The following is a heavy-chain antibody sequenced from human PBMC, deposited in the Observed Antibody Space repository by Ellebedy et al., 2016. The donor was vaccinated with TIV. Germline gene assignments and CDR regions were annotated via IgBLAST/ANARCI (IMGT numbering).Heavy chain of an antibody. CDR3: ARLGYDWDDGHRKDDAFDL. J-gene: IGHJ3*01. D-gene: IGHD1-1*01. V-gene: IGHV4-30-4*01. CDR2: IYYGGNT. CDR1: GGSISSGAYY. Sequence: SETLSLXXTVSGGSISSGAYYWSWIRQPPGKGLEWVGYIYYGGNTYYNPSLKSRGSISVDTSENQLSLKLTSVTAADTAVYYCARLGYDWDDGHRKDDAFDLWGQGTMVSVSS.